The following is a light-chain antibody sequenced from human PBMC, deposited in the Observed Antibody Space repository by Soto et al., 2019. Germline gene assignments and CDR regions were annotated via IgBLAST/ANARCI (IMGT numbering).Light chain of an antibody. CDR1: SNDVGGYNF. CDR3: SSYAGSYTLV. CDR2: DVS. J-gene: IGLJ2*01. Sequence: QSALTQPRSVSGSPGQSVTISCTGTSNDVGGYNFVSWYQQHPGKVPKLFIYDVSRRPSGVPDRFSGSKSGNTASLTISGLQAEDEADYYCSSYAGSYTLVFGEGTKLTVL. V-gene: IGLV2-11*01.